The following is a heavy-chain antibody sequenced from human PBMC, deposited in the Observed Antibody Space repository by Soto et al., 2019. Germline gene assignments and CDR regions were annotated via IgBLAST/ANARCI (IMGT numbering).Heavy chain of an antibody. J-gene: IGHJ4*02. V-gene: IGHV1-18*01. CDR3: ARDGYFDF. CDR1: GYTFTTYG. CDR2: ISTYNSNA. Sequence: QVQLVHSGAEVKKPGASVKVSCKASGYTFTTYGIAWVRQAPGQGLEWMGWISTYNSNANYAQKLQERVTRTTDTSTTPAYLEVRNMRSDDTAVYYCARDGYFDFWGQGTPVTVSS.